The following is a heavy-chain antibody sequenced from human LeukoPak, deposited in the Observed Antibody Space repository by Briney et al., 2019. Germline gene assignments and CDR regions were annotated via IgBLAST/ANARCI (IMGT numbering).Heavy chain of an antibody. CDR1: GYTFTSYA. CDR2: INAGNGNT. Sequence: GASVKVSCKASGYTFTSYAMHWVRQAPGQRLEWMGWINAGNGNTKYSQKFQGRVTITRDTSASTAYMELSSLRSEDTAVYYCARDEIYCGGDRSTLDYWGQGTLVTVSS. D-gene: IGHD2-21*02. CDR3: ARDEIYCGGDRSTLDY. V-gene: IGHV1-3*01. J-gene: IGHJ4*02.